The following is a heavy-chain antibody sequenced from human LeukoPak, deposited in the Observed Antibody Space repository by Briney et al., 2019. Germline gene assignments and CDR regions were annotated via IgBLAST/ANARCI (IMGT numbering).Heavy chain of an antibody. D-gene: IGHD5-24*01. Sequence: PGGSLRLSCAASGFTFSSYGMHWVRQAPGKGLEWVAVISYDGSNKYYADSVKGRFTISRDNSKNTLYLQMNSLRAEDTAVYYCANEAEKDDYWGQGTPVTVSS. CDR2: ISYDGSNK. CDR1: GFTFSSYG. CDR3: ANEAEKDDY. J-gene: IGHJ4*02. V-gene: IGHV3-30*18.